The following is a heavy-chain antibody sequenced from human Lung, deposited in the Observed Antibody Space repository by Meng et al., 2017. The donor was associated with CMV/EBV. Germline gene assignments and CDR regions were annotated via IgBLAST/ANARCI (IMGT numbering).Heavy chain of an antibody. CDR2: INAGNGNT. Sequence: QVQLVQSGAEVKKPGASVKVSCKASGYSFTTYAMHWVRQAPGQRLEWMGWINAGNGNTKYSEKFQSRVTITRDTVASTAYMELSSLRSEDTAVYYCARTGCSSSSCYDYWGQGTLVTVSS. V-gene: IGHV1-3*01. J-gene: IGHJ4*02. CDR1: GYSFTTYA. D-gene: IGHD2-2*01. CDR3: ARTGCSSSSCYDY.